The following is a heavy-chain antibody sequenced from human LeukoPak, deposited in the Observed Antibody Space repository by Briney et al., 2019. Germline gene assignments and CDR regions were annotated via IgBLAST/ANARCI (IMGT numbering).Heavy chain of an antibody. CDR1: GGSISSSSYY. Sequence: SETLSLTCTVSGGSISSSSYYWGWIRQPPGKGLEWIGSIYYSGSTYYNPSLKSRVTISVDTSKNQFSLKLSSVTAADTAVYYCASPRRYSGSYSLFDYWGQGTLVTVSS. CDR3: ASPRRYSGSYSLFDY. J-gene: IGHJ4*02. V-gene: IGHV4-39*01. CDR2: IYYSGST. D-gene: IGHD1-26*01.